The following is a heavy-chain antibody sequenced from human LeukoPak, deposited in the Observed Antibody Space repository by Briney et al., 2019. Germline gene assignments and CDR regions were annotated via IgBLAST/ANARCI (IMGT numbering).Heavy chain of an antibody. CDR3: ASRPRATVTHDY. J-gene: IGHJ4*02. CDR2: ISYDGGNK. V-gene: IGHV3-30*04. D-gene: IGHD4-17*01. CDR1: GFTFSSYA. Sequence: GRSLRLSCAASGFTFSSYAMHWVRQAPGKGLEWVAVISYDGGNKYYADSVKGRFTISRDNSKNTLYLQMNSLRAEDTAVYYRASRPRATVTHDYWGQGTLVTVSS.